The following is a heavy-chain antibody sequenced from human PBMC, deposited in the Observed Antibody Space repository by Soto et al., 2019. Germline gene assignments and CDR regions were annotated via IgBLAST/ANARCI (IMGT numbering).Heavy chain of an antibody. Sequence: QVQLVQSGVEVKKPGSSVKVSCKASGGSFRTYTIFWVRQAPGQGLEWMGRIIPMFDIANYAQKFQGRVTVNADKSTGTVYMQSISLTSDDTAIYFWTLVSWSVEVFDIWGQGTLVTVSS. V-gene: IGHV1-69*02. CDR2: IIPMFDIA. CDR1: GGSFRTYT. D-gene: IGHD6-13*01. J-gene: IGHJ3*02. CDR3: TLVSWSVEVFDI.